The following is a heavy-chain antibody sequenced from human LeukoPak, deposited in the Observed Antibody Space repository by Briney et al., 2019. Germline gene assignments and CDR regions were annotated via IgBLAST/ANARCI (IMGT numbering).Heavy chain of an antibody. V-gene: IGHV3-20*04. CDR3: ASDSHLGYGGNFDY. Sequence: GRSPRLAXAASGFTFDDYGMSWVGRPPGKGLEWVSGINWNGGSTGYADSVKGRFTISRDNAKNSLYLQMNSLRAEDTALYYCASDSHLGYGGNFDYWGQGTLVTVSS. CDR2: INWNGGST. D-gene: IGHD5-12*01. J-gene: IGHJ4*02. CDR1: GFTFDDYG.